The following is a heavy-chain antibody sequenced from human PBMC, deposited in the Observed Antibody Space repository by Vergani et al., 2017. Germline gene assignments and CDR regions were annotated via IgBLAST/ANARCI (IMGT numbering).Heavy chain of an antibody. Sequence: QVQLVQSGAEVKKPGSSVKVSCKASGGTFSSYAISWVRQAPGQGLEWMGGIIPIFGTANYAQKFQGRVTITADESTSTAYMELSSLRSEDTAVYYCARVPTTAPGGVFDDYYMDVWGKGTTVTVSS. CDR1: GGTFSSYA. CDR3: ARVPTTAPGGVFDDYYMDV. J-gene: IGHJ6*03. V-gene: IGHV1-69*01. CDR2: IIPIFGTA. D-gene: IGHD1-26*01.